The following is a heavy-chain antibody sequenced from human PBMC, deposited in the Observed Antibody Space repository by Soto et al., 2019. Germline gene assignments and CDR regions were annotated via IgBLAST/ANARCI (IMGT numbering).Heavy chain of an antibody. CDR3: ARAYSGRLPRRADYYFAMDV. CDR2: ISYEENKK. D-gene: IGHD2-15*01. J-gene: IGHJ6*02. Sequence: PGGSLRLSCAASGFTFSTYGMHWVRQAPGKGLEWVAGISYEENKKSYADSVKGRFIISRENAKNSLYLQMNSLRAEDTAVYYCARAYSGRLPRRADYYFAMDVWGQGTTVTVSS. V-gene: IGHV3-30*03. CDR1: GFTFSTYG.